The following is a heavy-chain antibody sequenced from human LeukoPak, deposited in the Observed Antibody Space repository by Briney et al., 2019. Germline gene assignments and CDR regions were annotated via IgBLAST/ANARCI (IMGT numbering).Heavy chain of an antibody. CDR2: ISYDGSNK. CDR3: ARGNTAMAQHWFDY. CDR1: GFTFSSYA. V-gene: IGHV3-30*04. Sequence: PGGSLRLSCAASGFTFSSYAMHWVRQAPGKGLEWVAVISYDGSNKYYADSVKGRFTISRDNSKNTLYLQMNSLRAEDTAVYYCARGNTAMAQHWFDYWGQGTLVTVSS. J-gene: IGHJ4*02. D-gene: IGHD5-18*01.